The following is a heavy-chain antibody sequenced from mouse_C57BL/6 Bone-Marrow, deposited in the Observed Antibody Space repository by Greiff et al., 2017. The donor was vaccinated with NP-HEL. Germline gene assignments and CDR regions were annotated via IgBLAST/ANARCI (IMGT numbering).Heavy chain of an antibody. CDR3: ARAITTVVAPPYYAMDY. Sequence: QVQLQQSGAELARPGASVKLSCKASGYTFTSYGISWVKQRTGQGLEWIGEIYPRSGNTYYNEKFKGKATLTADKSSSTAYMELRSLTSEDSAVYFCARAITTVVAPPYYAMDYWGQGTSVTVSS. J-gene: IGHJ4*01. D-gene: IGHD1-1*01. CDR1: GYTFTSYG. V-gene: IGHV1-81*01. CDR2: IYPRSGNT.